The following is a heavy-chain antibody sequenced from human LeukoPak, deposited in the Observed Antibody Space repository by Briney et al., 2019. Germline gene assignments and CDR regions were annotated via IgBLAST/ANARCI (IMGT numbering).Heavy chain of an antibody. D-gene: IGHD6-19*01. CDR3: ANVVRGWYYYYYGMDV. V-gene: IGHV3-30*18. J-gene: IGHJ6*02. Sequence: GGSLRLSCAASGFTFSSYGMHWVRQAPGKGLEWVAVISYDGSNKYYADSVKGRFTISRDNSKNTLYLQMNSLRAEDTAVYYCANVVRGWYYYYYGMDVWGQGTTVTVSS. CDR1: GFTFSSYG. CDR2: ISYDGSNK.